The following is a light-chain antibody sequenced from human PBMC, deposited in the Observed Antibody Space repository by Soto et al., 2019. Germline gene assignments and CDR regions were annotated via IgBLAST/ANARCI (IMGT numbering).Light chain of an antibody. CDR1: SSGVGDYNY. Sequence: QSVLTQPRSVSGSPGQSVTISCTGSSSGVGDYNYVSWYQQHPGKAPKLMIYGVTKRPSGIPDRFSGSKSGNTASLTISGLQAEDEADYYCCSYAGTSTPWVFGGGTKLTVL. CDR2: GVT. J-gene: IGLJ3*02. CDR3: CSYAGTSTPWV. V-gene: IGLV2-11*01.